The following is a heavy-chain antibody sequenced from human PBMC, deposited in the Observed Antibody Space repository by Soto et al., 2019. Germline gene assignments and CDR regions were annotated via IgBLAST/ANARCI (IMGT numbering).Heavy chain of an antibody. D-gene: IGHD3-9*01. CDR2: IIPIYASP. Sequence: GASVKVSCKASGGTFSSNAISWVRQAPGQGLEWMGGIIPIYASPNYAQNFQGRVTVTADKATSTAYLELSRLKFADSAIYYCAVTVTGSRSPLAHWGRGTLVSVSS. CDR1: GGTFSSNA. V-gene: IGHV1-69*06. CDR3: AVTVTGSRSPLAH. J-gene: IGHJ4*02.